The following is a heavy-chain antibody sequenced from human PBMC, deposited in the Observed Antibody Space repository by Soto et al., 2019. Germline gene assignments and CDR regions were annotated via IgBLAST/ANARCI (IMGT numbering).Heavy chain of an antibody. D-gene: IGHD3-3*01. CDR2: ISYDGSNK. Sequence: QVQLVESGGGVVQPGGSLRLSCEASGCTFSSYGMHWVRQAPGKGLEWVAVISYDGSNKYYADSVKGRFTISRDNSKNTLYLQMNSLRAEDTAVYYCAKGLLRFLEWSDAFDIWGQGTMVTVSS. J-gene: IGHJ3*02. CDR3: AKGLLRFLEWSDAFDI. CDR1: GCTFSSYG. V-gene: IGHV3-30*18.